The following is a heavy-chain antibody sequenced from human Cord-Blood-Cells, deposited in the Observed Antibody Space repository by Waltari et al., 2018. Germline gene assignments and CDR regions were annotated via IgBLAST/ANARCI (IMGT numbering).Heavy chain of an antibody. CDR3: ARHLSTANNWYFDL. CDR2: IYYSGST. D-gene: IGHD6-13*01. V-gene: IGHV4-59*08. CDR1: GGSISSYY. J-gene: IGHJ2*01. Sequence: QVQLQESGPGLVKPSETLSLTCTVPGGSISSYYWSWIRQPPGKGLEWIGYIYYSGSTNYSPSLKSRVTISVDTSKNQFSLKLSSVTAADTAVYYCARHLSTANNWYFDLWGHGTLVTVSS.